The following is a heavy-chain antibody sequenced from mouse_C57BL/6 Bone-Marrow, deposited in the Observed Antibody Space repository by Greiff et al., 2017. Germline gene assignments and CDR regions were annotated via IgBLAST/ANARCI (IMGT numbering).Heavy chain of an antibody. Sequence: QVQLQQPGAELVMPGASVKLSCKASGYTFTSYWMHWVKQRPGQGLEWIGEIDPSDSYTNYNQKFKGKSTLTVDKSSSTAYMQLSSLTSVDSAVXYCARPAYYYGSSYGYAMDYWGQGTSVTVSS. CDR1: GYTFTSYW. J-gene: IGHJ4*01. V-gene: IGHV1-69*01. CDR2: IDPSDSYT. CDR3: ARPAYYYGSSYGYAMDY. D-gene: IGHD1-1*01.